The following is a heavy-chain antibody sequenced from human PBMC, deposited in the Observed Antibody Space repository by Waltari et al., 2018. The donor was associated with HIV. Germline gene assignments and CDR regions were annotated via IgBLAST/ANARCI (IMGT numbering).Heavy chain of an antibody. CDR2: IRSKGHNYAT. V-gene: IGHV3-73*01. CDR3: TTLIP. CDR1: GFKFSGSS. Sequence: EVQLVESGGGLVPPGGSLKISCAASGFKFSGSSIHWVRQAPGKGLEWVGRIRSKGHNYATTFAPSLRGKFIITRDDSRRMAFLQMNGLKTEDTAIYFCTTLIPWGRGTLVTVSS. D-gene: IGHD2-21*01. J-gene: IGHJ5*02.